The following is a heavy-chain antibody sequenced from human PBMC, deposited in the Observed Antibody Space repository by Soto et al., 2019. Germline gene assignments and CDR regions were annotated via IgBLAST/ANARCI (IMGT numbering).Heavy chain of an antibody. CDR3: ARDRDTSSSSGYWFDP. CDR1: GFTFSSYG. D-gene: IGHD6-6*01. V-gene: IGHV3-33*01. J-gene: IGHJ5*02. CDR2: IWYDGSNK. Sequence: GGSLRLSCAASGFTFSSYGMHWVRQAPGKGLEWVAVIWYDGSNKYYADSVKGRFTISRDNSKNTLYLQMSSLRAEDTAVYYCARDRDTSSSSGYWFDPWGQGTLVTVSS.